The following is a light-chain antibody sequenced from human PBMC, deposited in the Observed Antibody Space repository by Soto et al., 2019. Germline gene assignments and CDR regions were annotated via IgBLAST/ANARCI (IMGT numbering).Light chain of an antibody. Sequence: EIVLTQSPGTLSLSPGERATLSCRASQSISNSYLARYQQKPGQAPRLLISGASSRATGIPDRFSGSGSGTDFTLTINRLEPEDFALYYCQHYGGSSTFGQGTKVELK. CDR1: QSISNSY. J-gene: IGKJ1*01. CDR2: GAS. CDR3: QHYGGSST. V-gene: IGKV3-20*01.